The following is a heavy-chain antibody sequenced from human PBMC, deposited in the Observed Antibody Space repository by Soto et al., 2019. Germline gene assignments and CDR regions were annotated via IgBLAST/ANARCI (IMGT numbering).Heavy chain of an antibody. D-gene: IGHD3-16*01. CDR2: IRSKAYGGRT. V-gene: IGHV3-49*03. Sequence: GGSLRLCCTASGFTFGDYAMSWFRQAPGKGLEWVGFIRSKAYGGRTDYGASVNGRFTISRGDSKSIAILQMNSLKTEDTAVYYGTTVTIGYNPCSYNYHGMDVWGQGTTVTFSS. J-gene: IGHJ6*02. CDR3: TTVTIGYNPCSYNYHGMDV. CDR1: GFTFGDYA.